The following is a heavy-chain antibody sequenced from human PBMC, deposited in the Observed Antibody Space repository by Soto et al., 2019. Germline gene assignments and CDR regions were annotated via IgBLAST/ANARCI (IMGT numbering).Heavy chain of an antibody. D-gene: IGHD3-10*01. V-gene: IGHV3-23*01. CDR2: FSGGAEPP. CDR1: GFTINNYG. CDR3: AIYVSYGSGRSKYHKTFDF. Sequence: GVSLRLWRGASGFTINNYGRSWVRKAQGKGLHCFSSFSGGAEPPSYAASVKGRFTISRDDSKNTLFLQMYSLRAEDTAVYYCAIYVSYGSGRSKYHKTFDFCGPATLVTGSS. J-gene: IGHJ4*02.